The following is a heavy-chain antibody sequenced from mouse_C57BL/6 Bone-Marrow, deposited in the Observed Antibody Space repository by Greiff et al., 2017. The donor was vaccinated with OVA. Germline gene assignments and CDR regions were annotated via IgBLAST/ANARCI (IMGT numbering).Heavy chain of an antibody. CDR3: ARSYYYGSSSLAWFAY. V-gene: IGHV5-17*01. CDR1: GFTFSDYG. J-gene: IGHJ3*01. CDR2: ISSGSSTI. D-gene: IGHD1-1*01. Sequence: DVMLVESGGGLVKPGGSLKLSCAASGFTFSDYGMHWVRQAPEKGLEWVAYISSGSSTIYYADPVKGRFTISRDNAKNTLFLQMTSLRSEDTAMYYCARSYYYGSSSLAWFAYWGQGTLVTVSA.